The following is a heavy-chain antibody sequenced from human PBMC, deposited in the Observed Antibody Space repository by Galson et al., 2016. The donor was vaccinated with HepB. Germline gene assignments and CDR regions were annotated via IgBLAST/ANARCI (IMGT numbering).Heavy chain of an antibody. Sequence: SETLSLTCIVSGASIRTYTYYWGWIRQPPGKGLEWIGSIYSSGTTYHNSSLKSRVTISLETSKNQFSLKLSSVTAADTAVYYCARQPNMCSSTCYVDYWGRGTLVTVSS. CDR2: IYSSGTT. CDR3: ARQPNMCSSTCYVDY. D-gene: IGHD2-2*01. CDR1: GASIRTYTYY. J-gene: IGHJ4*02. V-gene: IGHV4-39*01.